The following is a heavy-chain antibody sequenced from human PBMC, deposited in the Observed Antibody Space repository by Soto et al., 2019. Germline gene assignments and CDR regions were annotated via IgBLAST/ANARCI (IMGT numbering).Heavy chain of an antibody. Sequence: QVQLVQSGAEVKKPGASVKVSCKASGYTFTSYGISWVRQAPGQGLEWMGWISAYNGNTNYAQKIKGRVTMTTDTSKSTAYMELRSLRSDDTAVYYCARGGRHDSSGYYLPFSGMDVWGQGTTVTVSS. D-gene: IGHD3-22*01. CDR3: ARGGRHDSSGYYLPFSGMDV. CDR2: ISAYNGNT. CDR1: GYTFTSYG. V-gene: IGHV1-18*01. J-gene: IGHJ6*02.